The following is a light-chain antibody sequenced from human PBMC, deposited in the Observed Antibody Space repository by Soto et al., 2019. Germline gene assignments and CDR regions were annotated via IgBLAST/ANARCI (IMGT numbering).Light chain of an antibody. J-gene: IGKJ1*01. Sequence: EIVMTQSPATLSVFPWERATLSCRASQSVSIILAWYQQKPGQAPRLLIHGATTRATGIPARFSGSGPGTEFTLTISSLQPDDFATYYCQHYNSYSEAFGQGTKVDIK. CDR1: QSVSII. CDR2: GAT. CDR3: QHYNSYSEA. V-gene: IGKV3-15*01.